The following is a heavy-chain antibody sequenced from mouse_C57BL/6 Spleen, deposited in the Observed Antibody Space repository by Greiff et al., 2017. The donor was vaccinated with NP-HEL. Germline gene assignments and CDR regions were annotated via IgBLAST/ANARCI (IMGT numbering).Heavy chain of an antibody. J-gene: IGHJ2*01. CDR3: ARSDGNHFDY. V-gene: IGHV7-3*01. D-gene: IGHD2-1*01. Sequence: EVQVVESGGGLVQPGGSLSLSCAASGFTFTDYYMSWVRQPPGKALEWLGFIRNKANGYTTEYSASVKGRFTISRDNSQSILYLQMNALRAEDSATYYCARSDGNHFDYWGQGTTLTVSS. CDR1: GFTFTDYY. CDR2: IRNKANGYTT.